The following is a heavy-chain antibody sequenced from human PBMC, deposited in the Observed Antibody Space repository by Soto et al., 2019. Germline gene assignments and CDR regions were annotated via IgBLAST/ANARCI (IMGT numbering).Heavy chain of an antibody. Sequence: QVQLVQSGAEVKKPGASVKVSCKASGYTFGDYYIHWVRQAPGHGLEWMGWVNPNSGGTNFAHKFRGRVTMTRDTSINTAYMELSRLRFDDAAVYYCARDRVTPIPSSRFFDYWGQGTPVTVSS. CDR3: ARDRVTPIPSSRFFDY. CDR1: GYTFGDYY. V-gene: IGHV1-2*02. D-gene: IGHD2-21*02. J-gene: IGHJ4*02. CDR2: VNPNSGGT.